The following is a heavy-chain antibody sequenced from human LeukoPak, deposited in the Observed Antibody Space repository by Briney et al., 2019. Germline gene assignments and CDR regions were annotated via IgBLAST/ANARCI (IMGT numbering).Heavy chain of an antibody. CDR3: ARDLYCSSTSCYYNWFDP. Sequence: PGGSLRLSCAASGFTFSSYSMNWVRQAPGKGLEWVSSISSSSSYIYYADSVRGRFTISRDNAKNSLYLQMNSLRAEDTAVYYCARDLYCSSTSCYYNWFDPWGQGTLVTVSS. CDR2: ISSSSSYI. CDR1: GFTFSSYS. V-gene: IGHV3-21*01. J-gene: IGHJ5*02. D-gene: IGHD2-2*01.